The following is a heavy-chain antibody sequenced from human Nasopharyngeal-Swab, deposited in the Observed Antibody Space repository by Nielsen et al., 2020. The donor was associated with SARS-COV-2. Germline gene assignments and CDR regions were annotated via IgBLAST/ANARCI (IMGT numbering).Heavy chain of an antibody. V-gene: IGHV3-7*05. Sequence: GESLKISCVGSGIDFRGFWMNWVRQAPGKGLEWVANINENASKRNYVDSVRGRFTISRDDAKNVVYLEMSSLRADDAAVYYCGRAMDVWGQGTTVTVSS. CDR2: INENASKR. CDR1: GIDFRGFW. CDR3: GRAMDV. J-gene: IGHJ6*02.